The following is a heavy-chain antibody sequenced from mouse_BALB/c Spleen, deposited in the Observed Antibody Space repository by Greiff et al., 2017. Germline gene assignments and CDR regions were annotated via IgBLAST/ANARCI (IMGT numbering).Heavy chain of an antibody. CDR2: INPYNDGT. CDR1: GYTFTSYV. J-gene: IGHJ2*01. Sequence: VQLQQSGPELVKPGASVKMSCKASGYTFTSYVMHWVKQKPGQGLEWIGYINPYNDGTQYNEKFKGKATLTSDKSSSTAYMELSSLTSEDSAVYYCASLNTTATRDYWGQGTTLTVSS. D-gene: IGHD1-2*01. V-gene: IGHV1-14*01. CDR3: ASLNTTATRDY.